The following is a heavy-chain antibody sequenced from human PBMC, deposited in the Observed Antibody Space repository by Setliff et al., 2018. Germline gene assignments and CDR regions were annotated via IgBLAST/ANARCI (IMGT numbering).Heavy chain of an antibody. Sequence: PGGSLRLSCSASGFTFNTHSMNWVRQAPGKGLEWVSSISRSSTYIYYADSMKGRFTISRDNAKNSLYLQMNSLRAEDTAVYYCASAGHSGSWFPFDAFHIWGQGTMVTVSS. D-gene: IGHD6-13*01. CDR2: ISRSSTYI. CDR3: ASAGHSGSWFPFDAFHI. V-gene: IGHV3-21*01. CDR1: GFTFNTHS. J-gene: IGHJ3*02.